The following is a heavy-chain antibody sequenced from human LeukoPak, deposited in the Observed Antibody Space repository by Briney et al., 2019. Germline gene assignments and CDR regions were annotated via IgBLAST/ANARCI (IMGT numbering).Heavy chain of an antibody. J-gene: IGHJ3*02. CDR2: IYSGGST. CDR3: ARELEVLIGVAFDI. CDR1: GFTFSNSW. V-gene: IGHV3-53*01. D-gene: IGHD3-10*01. Sequence: TGGSLRLSCVVSGFTSGFTFSNSWMSWVRQAPGKGLEWVSVIYSGGSTYYADSVKGRFTISRDNSKNTLYLQMNSLRAEDTAVYYCARELEVLIGVAFDIWGQGTMVTVSS.